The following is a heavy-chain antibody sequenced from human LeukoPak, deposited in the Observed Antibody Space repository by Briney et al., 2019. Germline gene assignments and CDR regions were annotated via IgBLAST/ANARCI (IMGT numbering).Heavy chain of an antibody. Sequence: GGSLRLSCAASGFTFSSYSMNWVRQAPGKGLEWVSSISSSSSYIYYADSVKGRFTISRDNAKNSLYLQMNSLRAEDTAVYYCACASRSAYGDYVEEPSDYWGQGTLVTVSS. CDR1: GFTFSSYS. J-gene: IGHJ4*02. D-gene: IGHD4-17*01. CDR3: ACASRSAYGDYVEEPSDY. CDR2: ISSSSSYI. V-gene: IGHV3-21*01.